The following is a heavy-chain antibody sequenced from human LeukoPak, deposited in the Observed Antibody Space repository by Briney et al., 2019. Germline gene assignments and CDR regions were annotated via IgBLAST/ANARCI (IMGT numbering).Heavy chain of an antibody. D-gene: IGHD1-14*01. J-gene: IGHJ5*02. Sequence: SGGSLRLSCGASGLTFSIYSMNWVRQAPGKGLEWVSYISSDSGTIYYADSVKGRFTISRDNAKNSLYLQMNSLRAEDTAVYYCARAAQPGFDPWGQGTLVTVSS. CDR2: ISSDSGTI. CDR3: ARAAQPGFDP. CDR1: GLTFSIYS. V-gene: IGHV3-48*01.